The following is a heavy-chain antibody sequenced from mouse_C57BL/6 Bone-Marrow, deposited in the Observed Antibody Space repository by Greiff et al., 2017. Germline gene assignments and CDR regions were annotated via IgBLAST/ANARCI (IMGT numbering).Heavy chain of an antibody. CDR2: IYPGDGDT. D-gene: IGHD2-10*01. CDR3: ASSFYGSYAMDY. V-gene: IGHV1-80*01. J-gene: IGHJ4*01. CDR1: GYAFSSYW. Sequence: QVQLKQSGAELVKPGASVKISCKASGYAFSSYWMNWVKQRPGKGLEWIGQIYPGDGDTNYNGKFKGKATLTADKSSSTAYMQLSSLTSEDSAVYFCASSFYGSYAMDYWGQGTSVTVSS.